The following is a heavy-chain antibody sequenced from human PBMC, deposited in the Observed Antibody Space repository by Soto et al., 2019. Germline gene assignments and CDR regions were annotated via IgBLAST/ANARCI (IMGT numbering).Heavy chain of an antibody. Sequence: ASVKVSCKASGYTFSSYYMHWVRQAPGQGLEWMGIINPSGGSTSYAQKFQGRVTMTRDTSTSTVYMELSSLRSDDTAVYYCARGGYCSGGSCRRLNWFDPWGQGTLVTVSS. CDR3: ARGGYCSGGSCRRLNWFDP. CDR1: GYTFSSYY. D-gene: IGHD2-15*01. J-gene: IGHJ5*02. V-gene: IGHV1-46*01. CDR2: INPSGGST.